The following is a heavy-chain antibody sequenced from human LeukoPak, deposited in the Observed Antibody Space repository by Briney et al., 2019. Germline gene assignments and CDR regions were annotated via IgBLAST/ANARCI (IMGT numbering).Heavy chain of an antibody. CDR2: ISGSGGST. Sequence: GGSLRLSCAASGFTFSSYAMSWVRQAPGKGLEWISVISGSGGSTYYADSVKGRFTISRDNSKNTLYLQMNSLRAEDTAVYYCAKDQGTGIAAAGTSHYWGQGTLVTVSS. V-gene: IGHV3-23*01. J-gene: IGHJ4*02. D-gene: IGHD6-13*01. CDR3: AKDQGTGIAAAGTSHY. CDR1: GFTFSSYA.